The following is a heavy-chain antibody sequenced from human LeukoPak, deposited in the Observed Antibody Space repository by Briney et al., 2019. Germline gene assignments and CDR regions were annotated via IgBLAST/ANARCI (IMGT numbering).Heavy chain of an antibody. CDR3: ARVGDYYYYGMDV. Sequence: SETLSLTCTVYGGSISSYYWSWIRQPAGKGLEWIGRIYTSGSTNYNPSLKSRVTISVDTSKNQFSLKLSSVAAADTAVYYCARVGDYYYYGMDVWGQGTTVTVSS. J-gene: IGHJ6*02. V-gene: IGHV4-59*10. CDR2: IYTSGST. CDR1: GGSISSYY.